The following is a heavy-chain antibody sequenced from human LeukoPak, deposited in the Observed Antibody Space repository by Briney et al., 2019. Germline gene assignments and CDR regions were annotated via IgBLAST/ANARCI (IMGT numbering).Heavy chain of an antibody. D-gene: IGHD1-26*01. CDR1: GFTFSSYG. CDR2: ISYDGSNK. CDR3: ARDRVGATDYFDY. Sequence: PGGSLRLSCAASGFTFSSYGMHWVRQAPGKGLEWVAVISYDGSNKYYADSVKGRFTISRDNSKNTLYLQMNSLRAEDTAVYYCARDRVGATDYFDYWGQGTLVTVSS. V-gene: IGHV3-30*03. J-gene: IGHJ4*02.